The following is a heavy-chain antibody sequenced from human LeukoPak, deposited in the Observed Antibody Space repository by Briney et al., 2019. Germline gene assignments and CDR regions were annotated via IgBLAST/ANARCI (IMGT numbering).Heavy chain of an antibody. D-gene: IGHD3-10*01. CDR1: GFTFDDYA. CDR3: SRSGAGRDYLDS. CDR2: IRSRAYGGTP. Sequence: GGSLRLSCAASGFTFDDYALNWVRQAPGKGLEWVGFIRSRAYGGTPEYAASVKGRLIISRDDSKSFAYLQMNSLKTEDTAVYYCSRSGAGRDYLDSWGQGTLVTVSS. V-gene: IGHV3-49*04. J-gene: IGHJ4*02.